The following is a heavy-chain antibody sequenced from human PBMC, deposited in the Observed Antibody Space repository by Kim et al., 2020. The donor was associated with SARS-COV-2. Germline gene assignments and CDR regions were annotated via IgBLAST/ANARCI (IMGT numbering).Heavy chain of an antibody. J-gene: IGHJ4*02. D-gene: IGHD3-3*01. CDR3: AKDRYYDFWSGYYTEDY. CDR1: GFTFSSYG. V-gene: IGHV3-30*18. CDR2: ISYDGSNK. Sequence: RGSLRLSCAASGFTFSSYGMHWVRQAPGKGLEWVAVISYDGSNKYYADSVKGRFTISRDNSKNTLYLQMNSLRAEDTAVYYCAKDRYYDFWSGYYTEDYWGQGTLVTVSS.